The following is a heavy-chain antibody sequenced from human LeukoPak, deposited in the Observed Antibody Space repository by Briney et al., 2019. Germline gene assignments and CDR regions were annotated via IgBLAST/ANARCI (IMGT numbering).Heavy chain of an antibody. CDR2: ISNNGGYT. D-gene: IGHD3-22*01. V-gene: IGHV3-23*01. CDR3: ARERDTSGYYLRY. CDR1: GFTFSSSA. Sequence: GGSLRLSCAASGFTFSSSAMSWVRQAPGKGLEWVSAISNNGGYTYYADSAQGRFTISRDNSKSTLCLQMNSLRAEDTAVYYCARERDTSGYYLRYWGQGTLVTVSS. J-gene: IGHJ4*02.